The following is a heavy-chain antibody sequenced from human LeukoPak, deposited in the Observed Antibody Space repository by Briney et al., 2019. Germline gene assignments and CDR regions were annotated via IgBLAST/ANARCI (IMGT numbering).Heavy chain of an antibody. CDR2: XXXXXST. Sequence: VXGGSISSGGYYWRWIRQHPGKGLXXXXXXXXXXSTYYNPSLKSRVTISVNTSKNQFSLKLSSVTAADTAVYYCARARPRGNYYDSSGYSDLFDYWGQGTLVTVSS. D-gene: IGHD3-22*01. CDR3: ARARPRGNYYDSSGYSDLFDY. CDR1: GGSISSGGYY. J-gene: IGHJ4*02. V-gene: IGHV4-31*02.